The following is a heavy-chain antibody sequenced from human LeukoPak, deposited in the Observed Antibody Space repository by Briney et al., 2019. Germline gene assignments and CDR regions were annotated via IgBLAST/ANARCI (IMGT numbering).Heavy chain of an antibody. CDR1: GFTFDDYA. Sequence: GGSLRLSCAASGFTFDDYAMHWIRQVPGKGLEWVSAISWDSGSVVYADSVKGRFTISRDNAKNSLYLQMNSLTAEDTALYYCAKDIMAAAYWYFDLWGRGTLVTVSS. CDR2: ISWDSGSV. V-gene: IGHV3-9*01. D-gene: IGHD2-8*01. J-gene: IGHJ2*01. CDR3: AKDIMAAAYWYFDL.